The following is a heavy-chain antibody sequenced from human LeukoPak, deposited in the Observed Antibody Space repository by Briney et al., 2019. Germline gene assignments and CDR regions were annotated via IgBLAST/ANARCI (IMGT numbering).Heavy chain of an antibody. J-gene: IGHJ4*02. CDR2: ISWDGGST. D-gene: IGHD3-22*01. V-gene: IGHV3-43*01. Sequence: TGGSLRLSCAASGFTFRNAWMSWVRQAPGKGLEWVSLISWDGGSTYYADSVKGRFTISRDNSKNSLYLQMNSLRTEDTALYYCAKDLDSSGALYFDYWGQGTLVTVSS. CDR1: GFTFRNAW. CDR3: AKDLDSSGALYFDY.